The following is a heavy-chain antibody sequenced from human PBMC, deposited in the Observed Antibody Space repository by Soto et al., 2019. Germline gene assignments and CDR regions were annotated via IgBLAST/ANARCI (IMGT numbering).Heavy chain of an antibody. J-gene: IGHJ6*03. CDR2: IWYDGSNK. Sequence: GGSLRLSCAASGFTFSSYGMHWVRQAPGKGLEWVAVIWYDGSNKYYADSVKGRFTISRDNSKNTLYLQMNSLRAEDTAVYYCAREDAFWSPLAYYYMDVWGKGTTVTVSS. V-gene: IGHV3-33*01. CDR1: GFTFSSYG. CDR3: AREDAFWSPLAYYYMDV. D-gene: IGHD3-3*01.